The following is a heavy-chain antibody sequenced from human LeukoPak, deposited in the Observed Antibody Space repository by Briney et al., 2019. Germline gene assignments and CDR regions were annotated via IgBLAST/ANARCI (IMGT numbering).Heavy chain of an antibody. D-gene: IGHD6-13*01. CDR2: ISAYNGNT. Sequence: GASGKVSCKAAGYTFTSYGISWVRQAPGQGLEWMGWISAYNGNTNYAQKLQGRVTMTTDTSTSTAYMELRSLRSDDTAVYYCARDQQLGRTPHFDYWGQGTLVTVSS. CDR3: ARDQQLGRTPHFDY. J-gene: IGHJ4*02. CDR1: GYTFTSYG. V-gene: IGHV1-18*01.